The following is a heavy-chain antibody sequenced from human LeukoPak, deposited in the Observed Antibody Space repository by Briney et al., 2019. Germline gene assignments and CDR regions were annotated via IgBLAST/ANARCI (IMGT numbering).Heavy chain of an antibody. J-gene: IGHJ6*02. CDR2: IYYSGST. CDR1: GGSISSGGYY. V-gene: IGHV4-31*03. D-gene: IGHD5-18*01. CDR3: ARGSRGYSYEYGYYYYGMDV. Sequence: PSETLSLTCTVSGGSISSGGYYWSWIRQHPGKGLEWIGYIYYSGSTYYNPSLKSRVTISVDTSKNQFSLKLSSVTAADTAVYYCARGSRGYSYEYGYYYYGMDVWGQGTTVTVSS.